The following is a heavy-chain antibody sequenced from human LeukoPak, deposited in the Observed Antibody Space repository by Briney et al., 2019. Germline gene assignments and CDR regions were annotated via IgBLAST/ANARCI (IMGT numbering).Heavy chain of an antibody. Sequence: SETLSLTCTVSGASISSYYWSWIRQPPGKGLEWIGDIYYSGSIKYNPSLKSRVTMSVDTSKNRFSLKLSSVTAADTAIYYCARENPSGYYNRPIDYWGQGTLVTVSS. D-gene: IGHD3-22*01. CDR2: IYYSGSI. CDR1: GASISSYY. V-gene: IGHV4-59*01. J-gene: IGHJ4*02. CDR3: ARENPSGYYNRPIDY.